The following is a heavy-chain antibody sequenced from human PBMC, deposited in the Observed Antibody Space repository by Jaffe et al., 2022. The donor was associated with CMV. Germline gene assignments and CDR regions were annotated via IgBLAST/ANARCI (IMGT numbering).Heavy chain of an antibody. CDR1: GYTFTGYY. Sequence: QVQLVQSGAEVKKPGASVKVSCKASGYTFTGYYMHWVRQAPGQGLEWMGWINPNSGGTNYAQKFQGWVTMTRDTSISTAYMELSRLRSDDTAVYYCARGSRYCSGGSCYDFDYWGQGTLVTVSS. J-gene: IGHJ4*02. CDR3: ARGSRYCSGGSCYDFDY. V-gene: IGHV1-2*04. CDR2: INPNSGGT. D-gene: IGHD2-15*01.